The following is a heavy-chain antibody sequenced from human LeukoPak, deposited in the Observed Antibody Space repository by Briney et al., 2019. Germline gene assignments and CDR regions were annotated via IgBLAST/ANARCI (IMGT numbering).Heavy chain of an antibody. V-gene: IGHV4-39*07. D-gene: IGHD5-18*01. Sequence: SETLSLTCTVSGGSISSSSYYWGWIRQPPGKGLEWIGSIYYSGSTNYNPSLKSRVTISVDTSKNQFSLKLSSVTAADTAVYYCARARGYSYDINWFDPWGQGTLVTVSS. CDR3: ARARGYSYDINWFDP. J-gene: IGHJ5*02. CDR1: GGSISSSSYY. CDR2: IYYSGST.